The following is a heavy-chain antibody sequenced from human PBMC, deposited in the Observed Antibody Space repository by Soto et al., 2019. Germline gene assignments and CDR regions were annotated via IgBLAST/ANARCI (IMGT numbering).Heavy chain of an antibody. CDR3: GRHRFNWKSAFDP. CDR2: VYYRGST. J-gene: IGHJ5*02. CDR1: GRSITSYS. V-gene: IGHV4-59*01. D-gene: IGHD1-20*01. Sequence: PSETLSLTCTVSGRSITSYSSSWIRQPPGKGLEWIGYVYYRGSTNYNRCLKSRVPRLVDPSQNQFSRKLSAVTAADRAGFYCGRHRFNWKSAFDPWGEGT.